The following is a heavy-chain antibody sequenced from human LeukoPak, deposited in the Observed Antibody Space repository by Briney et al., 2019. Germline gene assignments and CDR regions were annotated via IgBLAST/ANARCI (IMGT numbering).Heavy chain of an antibody. CDR3: ARNRDGYNSFDY. CDR1: GGSISSYY. J-gene: IGHJ4*02. V-gene: IGHV4-59*12. D-gene: IGHD5-24*01. Sequence: SETLSLTCTVSGGSISSYYWSWIRQPPGKGLEWIGYIYYSGSTNYNPYLKSRVTISVDTSKNQFSLKLSSVTAADTAVYYCARNRDGYNSFDYWGQGTLVTVSS. CDR2: IYYSGST.